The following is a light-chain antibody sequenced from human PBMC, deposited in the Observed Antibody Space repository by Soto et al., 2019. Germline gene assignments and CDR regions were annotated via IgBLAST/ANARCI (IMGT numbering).Light chain of an antibody. CDR2: AAS. Sequence: DIQRTQSPSSLSASVGDRVTISWRASPSISSYLNWYQKKPGKAPKILIYAASSLQSGVPSRFSGIGSGTDFNLTISSLQTEDFATYDGQQKYSTTITCGQVTRLGIK. CDR3: QQKYSTTIT. CDR1: PSISSY. V-gene: IGKV1-39*01. J-gene: IGKJ5*01.